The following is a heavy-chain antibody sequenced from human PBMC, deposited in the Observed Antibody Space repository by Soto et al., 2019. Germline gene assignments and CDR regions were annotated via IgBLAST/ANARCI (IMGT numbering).Heavy chain of an antibody. CDR2: IFAVFGSP. CDR1: GDTFDIYT. CDR3: PTNGSSVVFDS. J-gene: IGHJ4*02. V-gene: IGHV1-69*01. Sequence: QVQLVQSGTEMRKPGSSVKVSCKASGDTFDIYTFNWVRQAPGQGLEWMGAIFAVFGSPHYAEKFQDRLTITADGSPTTAYMELRNMRSEDTVVYSCPTNGSSVVFDSWGQGTLVTVSS. D-gene: IGHD1-26*01.